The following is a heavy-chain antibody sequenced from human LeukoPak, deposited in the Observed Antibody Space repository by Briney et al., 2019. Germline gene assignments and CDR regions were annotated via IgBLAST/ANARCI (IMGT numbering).Heavy chain of an antibody. J-gene: IGHJ4*02. Sequence: GGSLRLSYAVSRINFNSYWMTWVRQAPGKGLEWVANIKQDGSETYYMDSVKGRFSISRDNAKNSLYLQMNSLRAEDTAVYYCARALSDFWTGYFFDSWGQGTLVTVSS. CDR2: IKQDGSET. V-gene: IGHV3-7*01. D-gene: IGHD3/OR15-3a*01. CDR3: ARALSDFWTGYFFDS. CDR1: RINFNSYW.